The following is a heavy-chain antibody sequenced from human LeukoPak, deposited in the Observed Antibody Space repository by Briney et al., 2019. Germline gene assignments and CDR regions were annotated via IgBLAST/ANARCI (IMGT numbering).Heavy chain of an antibody. CDR1: GYTFTSYD. Sequence: ASVKVSCKASGYTFTSYDINWVRQATGQGLEWMGWMNPNSGNTGYAQKFQGRVTMTRNTSISTAYMELSSLRSDDTAVYYCARDWDPSGGPDYGMDVWGQGTTVTVSS. CDR3: ARDWDPSGGPDYGMDV. CDR2: MNPNSGNT. V-gene: IGHV1-8*01. D-gene: IGHD3-10*01. J-gene: IGHJ6*02.